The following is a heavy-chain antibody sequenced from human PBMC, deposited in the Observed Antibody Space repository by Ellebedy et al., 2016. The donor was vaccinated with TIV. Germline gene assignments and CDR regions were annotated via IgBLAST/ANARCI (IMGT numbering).Heavy chain of an antibody. CDR3: AREWLVRYYYYYYGMDV. Sequence: AASVKVPCKASGYTFTSYYMHWVRQAPGQGLEWMGIINPSGGSTSYAQKFQGRVTMTRDTSTSTVYMELSSLRSEDTAVYYCAREWLVRYYYYYYGMDVWGQGTTVTVSS. CDR1: GYTFTSYY. J-gene: IGHJ6*02. D-gene: IGHD6-19*01. CDR2: INPSGGST. V-gene: IGHV1-46*01.